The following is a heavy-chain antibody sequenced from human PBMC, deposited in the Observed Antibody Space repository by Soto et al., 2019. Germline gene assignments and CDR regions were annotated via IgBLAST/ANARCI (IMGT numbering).Heavy chain of an antibody. CDR1: GFTFSNAW. CDR3: TTDSYSTIIIVRFDY. D-gene: IGHD3-22*01. V-gene: IGHV3-15*07. J-gene: IGHJ4*01. CDR2: VKSKNHGGTT. Sequence: GGSLRLSCAASGFTFSNAWINWVRQAPGKGLEWVGRVKSKNHGGTTDYAEPVKGRFAISRDDSKNMVNLQMNSLKIEDTAVYYCTTDSYSTIIIVRFDYWGHGTLVTVSS.